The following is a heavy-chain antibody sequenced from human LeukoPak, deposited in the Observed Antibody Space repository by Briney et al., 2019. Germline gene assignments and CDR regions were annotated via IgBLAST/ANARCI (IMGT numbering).Heavy chain of an antibody. CDR2: IYYSGST. J-gene: IGHJ4*02. D-gene: IGHD3-10*01. V-gene: IGHV4-30-4*01. CDR3: AREGTMVRGVLDY. CDR1: GGSISSGAYY. Sequence: PSETLSLTCTVSGGSISSGAYYWSWIRQPPGKGLEWIGYIYYSGSTYYNPSLKSRVTISVDTSKNQFSLKLSSVTAADTAVYYCAREGTMVRGVLDYCGQGTLVTVSS.